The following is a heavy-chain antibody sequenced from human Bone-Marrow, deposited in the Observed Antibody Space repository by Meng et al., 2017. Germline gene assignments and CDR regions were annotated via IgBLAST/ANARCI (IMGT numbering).Heavy chain of an antibody. V-gene: IGHV4-34*01. CDR2: IKSGVYP. Sequence: QVLLQQWGARLLKPSETLSRTCAVYGGSFSDYSWSCIRQPPGQGLEWIGEIKSGVYPNYNPSLKSRVTISVDTSKNQVSLKLTSVTAADTALYYCVRGVSGTVADYWGQGTLVTVSS. CDR3: VRGVSGTVADY. CDR1: GGSFSDYS. J-gene: IGHJ4*02. D-gene: IGHD1-1*01.